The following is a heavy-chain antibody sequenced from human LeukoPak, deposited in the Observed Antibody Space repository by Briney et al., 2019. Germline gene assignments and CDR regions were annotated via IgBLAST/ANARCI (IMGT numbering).Heavy chain of an antibody. J-gene: IGHJ6*02. Sequence: GGSLRLSCAASGFTFSSYWMSWVRQAPGKGLEWVANIKQDGSEKYYVDSVKGRFTISRDNAKNSLYLQMNSLRAEDTAVYYCARDGYSSSWYTLGLIYYYGMDVWGQGTTVTVSS. CDR2: IKQDGSEK. V-gene: IGHV3-7*01. D-gene: IGHD6-13*01. CDR3: ARDGYSSSWYTLGLIYYYGMDV. CDR1: GFTFSSYW.